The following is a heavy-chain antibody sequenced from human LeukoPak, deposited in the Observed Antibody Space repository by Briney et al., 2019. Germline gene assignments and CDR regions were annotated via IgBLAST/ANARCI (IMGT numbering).Heavy chain of an antibody. CDR3: ARVGGYSYGYGPFDY. Sequence: SQTLSLTCAIAGDTVSSLSAAWNWVMQSASRGLEWLGRTYYRSKWYNDYAESVKSRLTIHADTSKNQFSLQLTSVTPEDTAMYYCARVGGYSYGYGPFDYWGQGTLVTVSS. D-gene: IGHD5-18*01. V-gene: IGHV6-1*01. J-gene: IGHJ4*02. CDR2: TYYRSKWYN. CDR1: GDTVSSLSAA.